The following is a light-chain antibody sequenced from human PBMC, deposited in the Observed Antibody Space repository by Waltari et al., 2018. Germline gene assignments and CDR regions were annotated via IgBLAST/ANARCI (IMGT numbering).Light chain of an antibody. Sequence: QSALTQPRSVSGSPGQSATISCTGTSSDVGGYNYVSWYQQHPSKAPKLMTYDVSKRPSGVPDRFSGSKSGNTASLTISGLQAEDEADYYCCSYGGTYSWVFGGGTKLTVL. CDR3: CSYGGTYSWV. CDR2: DVS. V-gene: IGLV2-11*01. J-gene: IGLJ3*02. CDR1: SSDVGGYNY.